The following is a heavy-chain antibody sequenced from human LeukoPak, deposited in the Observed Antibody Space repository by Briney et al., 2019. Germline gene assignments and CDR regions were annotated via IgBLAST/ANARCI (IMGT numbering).Heavy chain of an antibody. CDR1: GGSISHYY. CDR3: ASGEPRYCSSTSCYIDGMDV. Sequence: PSETLSLTCTVSGGSISHYYWSWIRQPPGKGPEWIGYIYYTGTTNYNPSLKSRVTISVDTSKNQFSLKLSSVTAADTAVYYCASGEPRYCSSTSCYIDGMDVWGQGTTVTVSS. CDR2: IYYTGTT. D-gene: IGHD2-2*02. V-gene: IGHV4-59*12. J-gene: IGHJ6*02.